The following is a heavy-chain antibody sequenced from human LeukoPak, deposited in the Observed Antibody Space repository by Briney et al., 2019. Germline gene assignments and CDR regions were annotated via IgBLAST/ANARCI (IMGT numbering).Heavy chain of an antibody. D-gene: IGHD5-24*01. Sequence: SETLPLTCTVSGDSISGNYWSWFRQPAGKGLVWIGRIYAKGTTNYNPSLKSRVTLSVDTSKNQFSLRLSSVTDADTAVYYCARDGDGKIYWGQGTLVTVSS. CDR2: IYAKGTT. CDR1: GDSISGNY. CDR3: ARDGDGKIY. V-gene: IGHV4-4*07. J-gene: IGHJ4*02.